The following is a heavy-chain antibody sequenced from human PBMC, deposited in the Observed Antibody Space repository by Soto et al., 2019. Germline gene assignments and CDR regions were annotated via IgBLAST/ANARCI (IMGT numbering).Heavy chain of an antibody. D-gene: IGHD2-21*02. Sequence: QVQLVQSGAEVKKPGASVKVSCKASGYTVTRHYMHWVRQAPGQGLEWMGIIDPSGGSTTYAQKFQDRVTMTRDMSTPTVYMELSSLRSDDTHIYYFTRGSTVVTLAYFDSWGQGTLVTVSS. CDR2: IDPSGGST. V-gene: IGHV1-46*03. CDR3: TRGSTVVTLAYFDS. CDR1: GYTVTRHY. J-gene: IGHJ4*02.